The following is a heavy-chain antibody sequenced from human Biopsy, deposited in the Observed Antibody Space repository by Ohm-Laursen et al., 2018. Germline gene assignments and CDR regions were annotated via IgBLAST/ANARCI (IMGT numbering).Heavy chain of an antibody. J-gene: IGHJ4*02. CDR1: GYTFTSHD. CDR3: ARWETTLGRSLDS. V-gene: IGHV1-8*01. CDR2: MSPNTGNT. D-gene: IGHD1-26*01. Sequence: ASVKASCKASGYTFTSHDINWVRQATGQGLEWMGWMSPNTGNTVYAQRFQDRVAMTSDTSTGTAYMESTSLTSDDTAVYFCARWETTLGRSLDSWGQGTLVAVSS.